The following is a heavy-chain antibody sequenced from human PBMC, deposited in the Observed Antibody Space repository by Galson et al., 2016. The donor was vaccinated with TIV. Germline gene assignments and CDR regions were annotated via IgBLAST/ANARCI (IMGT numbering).Heavy chain of an antibody. V-gene: IGHV6-1*01. CDR3: ARDRTLPGYYYNGMDV. Sequence: CAISWDSVSSNSSWNWIRQSPSRGLEWLGRTYYRSKWYNDYALSVKSRITSNPDTSKNQFSLQLNSMTPEDTAVYYCARDRTLPGYYYNGMDVWGQGTTVTVSS. D-gene: IGHD1/OR15-1a*01. CDR1: WDSVSSNSS. J-gene: IGHJ6*02. CDR2: TYYRSKWYN.